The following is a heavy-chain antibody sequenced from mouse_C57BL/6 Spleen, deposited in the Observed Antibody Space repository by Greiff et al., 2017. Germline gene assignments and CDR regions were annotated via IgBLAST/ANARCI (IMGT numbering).Heavy chain of an antibody. CDR2: IYPSDSET. J-gene: IGHJ2*01. D-gene: IGHD2-3*01. V-gene: IGHV1-61*01. CDR3: ASRIYDGYYV. Sequence: VQLQQPGAELVRPGSSVKLSCKASGYTFTSYWMDWVKQRPGQGLEWIGNIYPSDSETHYNQKFKDKATLTVDKSSSTAYMQLSSLTSEDSAVYYCASRIYDGYYVWGQGTTLTVAS. CDR1: GYTFTSYW.